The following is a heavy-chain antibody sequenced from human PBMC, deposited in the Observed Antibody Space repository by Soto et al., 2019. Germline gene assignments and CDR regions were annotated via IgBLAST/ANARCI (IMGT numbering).Heavy chain of an antibody. D-gene: IGHD3-16*01. CDR1: GFTVSTKY. J-gene: IGHJ4*02. V-gene: IGHV3-66*01. Sequence: EVQLVESVGGLVQPGGSLRLSCAASGFTVSTKYMSWVRQAPGKGLEWVSVIYSGGSTFYADSVRGRFTISRDNSKNTVNLQMTSLRAEDTAVYYCARDPWAADYWGQGTLVTVSS. CDR2: IYSGGST. CDR3: ARDPWAADY.